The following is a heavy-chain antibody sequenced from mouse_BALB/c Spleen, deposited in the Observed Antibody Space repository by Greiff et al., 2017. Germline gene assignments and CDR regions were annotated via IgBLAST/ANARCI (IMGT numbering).Heavy chain of an antibody. CDR1: GYSFTGYY. CDR2: INPYNGAT. V-gene: IGHV1-31*01. D-gene: IGHD2-4*01. Sequence: EVKLQESGPELVKPGASVKISCKASGYSFTGYYMHWVKQSHVKSLEWIGRINPYNGATSYNQNFKDKASLTVDKSSSTAYMELHSLTSEDSAVYYCARPSTMITTFDYWGQGTTLTVSS. CDR3: ARPSTMITTFDY. J-gene: IGHJ2*01.